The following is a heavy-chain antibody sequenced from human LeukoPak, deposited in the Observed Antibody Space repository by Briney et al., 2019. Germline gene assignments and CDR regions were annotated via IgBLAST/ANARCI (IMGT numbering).Heavy chain of an antibody. J-gene: IGHJ6*03. D-gene: IGHD6-6*01. CDR2: INHSGST. Sequence: PSETLSLTCSVYGGFFSGYYWSWIRQPPGTGLEWIGEINHSGSTNYNPSLKSRVTISVDTSKNQFSLKLSSVTAADTAVYYCAREEYSSSGDYYYYYMDVWGKGTTVTVSS. V-gene: IGHV4-34*01. CDR3: AREEYSSSGDYYYYYMDV. CDR1: GGFFSGYY.